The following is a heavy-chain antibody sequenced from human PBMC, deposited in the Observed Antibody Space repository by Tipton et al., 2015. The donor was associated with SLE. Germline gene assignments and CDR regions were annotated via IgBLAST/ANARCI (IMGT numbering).Heavy chain of an antibody. CDR2: TFSSGTT. Sequence: TLSLTCNVSGGSISSGGYYWSWIRQHPGKGLEWIGYTFSSGTTYYNPSLKGRLSLSLDTSQNQLSLKLSSVTSADTAVYYCARYFYDSSGVCLFDFWGQGTLVTVSS. CDR1: GGSISSGGYY. D-gene: IGHD3-22*01. CDR3: ARYFYDSSGVCLFDF. J-gene: IGHJ4*02. V-gene: IGHV4-31*03.